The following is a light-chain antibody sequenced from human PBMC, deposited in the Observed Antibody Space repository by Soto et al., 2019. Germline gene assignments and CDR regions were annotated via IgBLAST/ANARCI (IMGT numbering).Light chain of an antibody. Sequence: DIQMTQSPSTLSASVGDRVTITCRASQSISSWLAWYQQKPGTAPKLLIYDASSLESGDPSRFSGSGSGTELTITIRRTQPDDFAIYYCQQYNSYSSWTFGQGTKVEIK. CDR2: DAS. CDR1: QSISSW. J-gene: IGKJ1*01. CDR3: QQYNSYSSWT. V-gene: IGKV1-5*01.